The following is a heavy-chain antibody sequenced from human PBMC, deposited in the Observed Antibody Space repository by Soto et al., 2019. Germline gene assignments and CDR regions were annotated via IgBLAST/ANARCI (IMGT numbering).Heavy chain of an antibody. J-gene: IGHJ3*02. V-gene: IGHV1-2*02. Sequence: GASVKVSCKASGYTFTGYYMHWVRQAPGQGLEWMGWINPNSGGTNYAQKFQGRVTMTRDTSISTAYMELSRLRSDDTAVYYCARVGKQLVLGNAFDIWGQGTMVTV. D-gene: IGHD6-13*01. CDR3: ARVGKQLVLGNAFDI. CDR1: GYTFTGYY. CDR2: INPNSGGT.